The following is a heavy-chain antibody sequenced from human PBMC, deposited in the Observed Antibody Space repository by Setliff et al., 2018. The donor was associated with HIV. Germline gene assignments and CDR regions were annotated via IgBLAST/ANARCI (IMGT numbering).Heavy chain of an antibody. CDR3: VRGVQSPPHYSYYYMDV. J-gene: IGHJ6*03. V-gene: IGHV1-69*02. CDR1: RSTFNSHT. CDR2: IIPILGVA. D-gene: IGHD3-3*01. Sequence: LVKVSCKASRSTFNSHTINWVRQAPGQGLDWMGRIIPILGVANYAQRFQGKVTITADKSTSTAYMELTSLRFDDTAMYYCVRGVQSPPHYSYYYMDVWGEGTMVTSP.